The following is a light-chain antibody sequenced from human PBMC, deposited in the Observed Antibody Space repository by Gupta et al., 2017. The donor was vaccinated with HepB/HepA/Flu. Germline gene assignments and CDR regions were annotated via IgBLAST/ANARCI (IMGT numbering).Light chain of an antibody. CDR2: DDR. J-gene: IGLJ2*01. V-gene: IGLV3-21*04. CDR3: PAWDTTTNRFV. CDR1: NIGSKT. Sequence: SYVPTQPPPLPLAPRRPARITCGGNNIGSKTVHWYQQKPGQAPVLLNYDDRDRPSGIPERFSGSNSGTTATLTINGVEAVDEADYYCPAWDTTTNRFVFGGGTKVTVL.